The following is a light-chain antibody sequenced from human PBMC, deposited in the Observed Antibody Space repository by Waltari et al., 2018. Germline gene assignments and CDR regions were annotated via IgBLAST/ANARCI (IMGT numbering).Light chain of an antibody. CDR1: SLRTSY. Sequence: SSELTQDPAVSVALGQTIRFTSQGDSLRTSYASWYQVKSGQAPILVIYGKDKRPSGIPDRISGYSSGTTSSLTITGAQAEDEADYYCSSRNGRANEVVFAGGTKVTVL. J-gene: IGLJ3*02. V-gene: IGLV3-19*01. CDR3: SSRNGRANEVV. CDR2: GKD.